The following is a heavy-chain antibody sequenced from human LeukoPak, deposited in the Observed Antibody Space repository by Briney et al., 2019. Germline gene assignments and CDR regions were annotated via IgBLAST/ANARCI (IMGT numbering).Heavy chain of an antibody. V-gene: IGHV4-59*01. Sequence: SETLSLTCSVSGASIRSYFWSWIRQSPGKGLEWIAYVYDNDISNFNPSLESRVTILVDRSKSQFSLKLRSVTAADTAVYYCARGLVLATDDAFDIWGPGTMVTVSS. CDR1: GASIRSYF. CDR3: ARGLVLATDDAFDI. D-gene: IGHD5-12*01. J-gene: IGHJ3*02. CDR2: VYDNDIS.